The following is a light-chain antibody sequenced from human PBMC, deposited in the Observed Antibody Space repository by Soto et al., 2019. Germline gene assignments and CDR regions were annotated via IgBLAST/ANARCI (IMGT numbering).Light chain of an antibody. Sequence: QSVLTQPPSVSGAPGQRVTICCTGSSSNIGAGHVVHWYQQFPGRAPKLLIYGSSNRPSGVPDRFSGSKSGTSASLAITGLQAEDEADYYCQSYDNTLSASVFGGGTKLTVL. CDR2: GSS. CDR3: QSYDNTLSASV. CDR1: SSNIGAGHV. V-gene: IGLV1-40*01. J-gene: IGLJ2*01.